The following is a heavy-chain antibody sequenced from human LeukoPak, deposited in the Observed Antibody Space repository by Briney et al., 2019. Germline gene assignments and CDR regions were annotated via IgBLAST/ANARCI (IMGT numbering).Heavy chain of an antibody. CDR2: MHPNSGNT. Sequence: ASVKVSCKASGYTFNSYDITWVRQATGQGLEWMGWMHPNSGNTAYAQKFQGRVSMTRDTSISTAYMELSSLRSEDTAVYYCASENPYYYDSSGYYSHYYFDYWGQGTLVTVSS. CDR1: GYTFNSYD. D-gene: IGHD3-22*01. J-gene: IGHJ4*02. V-gene: IGHV1-8*01. CDR3: ASENPYYYDSSGYYSHYYFDY.